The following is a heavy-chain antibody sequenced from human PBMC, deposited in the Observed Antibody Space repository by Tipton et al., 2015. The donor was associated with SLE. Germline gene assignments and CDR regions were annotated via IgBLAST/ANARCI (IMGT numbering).Heavy chain of an antibody. CDR2: INHSGST. Sequence: TLSLTCAVYGGSFSGYYWSWIRQPPGKGLEWIGEINHSGSTNYNPSLKSRVTMSVDTSKNQFSLKLSSATAADTAVYYCARTGGSGWPFDYWGQGTLVTVSS. CDR1: GGSFSGYY. CDR3: ARTGGSGWPFDY. J-gene: IGHJ4*02. D-gene: IGHD6-19*01. V-gene: IGHV4-34*01.